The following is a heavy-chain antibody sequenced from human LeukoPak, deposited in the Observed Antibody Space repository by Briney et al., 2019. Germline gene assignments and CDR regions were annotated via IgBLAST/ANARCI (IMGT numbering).Heavy chain of an antibody. Sequence: GGSLRLSCATSEFTFSAYAMNWVRQAPGKGLEWVGYISPTGSTMFYAGSVKGRFTISRDNSKNTMYLQMNSLRIDDTAVYYCATEGGSSDAFAFWGQGTKVTVSS. J-gene: IGHJ3*01. CDR2: ISPTGSTM. V-gene: IGHV3-48*01. D-gene: IGHD1-26*01. CDR1: EFTFSAYA. CDR3: ATEGGSSDAFAF.